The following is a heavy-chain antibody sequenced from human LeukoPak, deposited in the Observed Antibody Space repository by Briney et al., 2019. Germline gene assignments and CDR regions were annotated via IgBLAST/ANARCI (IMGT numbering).Heavy chain of an antibody. D-gene: IGHD4-17*01. Sequence: GGSLRLSCAASGFTFSSYAIHWVRQASGKGLEWVGRIRSKANNYATAYAASVKGRFTISRDDSKNTAYLQMNSLKTEDTAVYFCTRLTNYGDFYYYAMDVWGQGTTVTVSS. V-gene: IGHV3-73*01. J-gene: IGHJ6*02. CDR2: IRSKANNYAT. CDR3: TRLTNYGDFYYYAMDV. CDR1: GFTFSSYA.